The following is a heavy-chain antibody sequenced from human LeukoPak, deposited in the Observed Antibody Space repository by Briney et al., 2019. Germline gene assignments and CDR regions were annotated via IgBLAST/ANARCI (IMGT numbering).Heavy chain of an antibody. V-gene: IGHV3-21*01. CDR2: ISSSSSYI. J-gene: IGHJ4*02. Sequence: GGSLRLSCAASGFTFSSYSMNWVRQAPGKGLEWVSSISSSSSYIYYADSVKGRFTISRDNAKNSLYLQMNSLRAEDTAVYCCARRYCSGGHCYSDFWGQGTLVTVSS. CDR1: GFTFSSYS. D-gene: IGHD2-15*01. CDR3: ARRYCSGGHCYSDF.